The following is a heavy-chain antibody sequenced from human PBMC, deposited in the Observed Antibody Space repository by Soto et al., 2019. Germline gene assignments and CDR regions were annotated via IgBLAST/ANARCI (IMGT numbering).Heavy chain of an antibody. CDR2: ISGSGGST. CDR1: GFTFSSYA. V-gene: IGHV3-23*01. Sequence: PGGSLRLSCAASGFTFSSYAMTWVRQAPGKGPEWVSSISGSGGSTYYADSVKGRVTISRDNSKYTLYLQMNILRAEDTAVYFCATPAGASGNYDYLIDYWGQGTLVTVSS. D-gene: IGHD3-16*01. J-gene: IGHJ4*02. CDR3: ATPAGASGNYDYLIDY.